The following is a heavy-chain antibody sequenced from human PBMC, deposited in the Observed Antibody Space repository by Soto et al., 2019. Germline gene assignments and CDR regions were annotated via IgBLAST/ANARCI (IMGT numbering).Heavy chain of an antibody. V-gene: IGHV4-38-2*02. CDR1: GFPISSPYS. CDR3: ARVTMVIRDSDPFGVDV. J-gene: IGHJ6*02. D-gene: IGHD4-17*01. CDR2: ISHTGTT. Sequence: PWETLSITCLVSGFPISSPYSWGWIRQPPGKGLEWIGSISHTGTTSYSPSLTSRGSISVDTSKNKVSLKLKSVTAADTAVYFCARVTMVIRDSDPFGVDVWGHGTTVTFS.